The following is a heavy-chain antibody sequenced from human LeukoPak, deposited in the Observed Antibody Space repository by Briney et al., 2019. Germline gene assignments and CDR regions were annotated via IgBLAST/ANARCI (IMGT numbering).Heavy chain of an antibody. J-gene: IGHJ3*02. CDR3: ARDDLVLDENGFDM. CDR2: IGSDGRNK. D-gene: IGHD2-21*01. V-gene: IGHV3-33*01. CDR1: GLTFSSYG. Sequence: GGSLTLSCEASGLTFSSYGIHWVRQSPAKGLEWVAVIGSDGRNKFYADSVAGRFSVSRDNFKNTLFLQMNSLRAEDTGVYFCARDDLVLDENGFDMWGRGTMVTVSS.